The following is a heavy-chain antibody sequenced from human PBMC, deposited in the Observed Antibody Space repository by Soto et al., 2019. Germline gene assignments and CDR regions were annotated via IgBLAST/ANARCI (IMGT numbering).Heavy chain of an antibody. Sequence: EVQLVESGGGLVQPGGSLRLSCAASGFSFSICSMNWVRQAPGKGLEWSSYITSDTNTIKYADSVKGRFTISRDNAKNSLYLQMNSLRDEDTAVYYCARSVEGHFDYWGQGTVVTVSS. D-gene: IGHD6-19*01. CDR3: ARSVEGHFDY. V-gene: IGHV3-48*02. CDR2: ITSDTNTI. CDR1: GFSFSICS. J-gene: IGHJ4*02.